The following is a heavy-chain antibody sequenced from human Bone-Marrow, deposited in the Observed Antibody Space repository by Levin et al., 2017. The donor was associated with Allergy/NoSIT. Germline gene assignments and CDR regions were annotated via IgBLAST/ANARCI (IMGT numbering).Heavy chain of an antibody. CDR2: INSDGSTR. J-gene: IGHJ4*02. CDR1: GFTFSTHE. Sequence: PAASVKVSCVASGFTFSTHEMNWVRQAPGKGLEWVSYINSDGSTRHYADSVKGRFTMSRDNAKNSLFLQMNSLRVDDTAVYYCASGRGAIDFWGQGTLVTVSS. D-gene: IGHD1-26*01. V-gene: IGHV3-48*03. CDR3: ASGRGAIDF.